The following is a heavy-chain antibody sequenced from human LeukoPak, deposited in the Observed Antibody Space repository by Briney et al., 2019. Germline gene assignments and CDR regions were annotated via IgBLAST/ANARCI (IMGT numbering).Heavy chain of an antibody. CDR2: ISGSGGST. J-gene: IGHJ4*02. D-gene: IGHD3-3*01. Sequence: PGGSLRLSCAASGFTFSSYAMSWVRQAPGKGLEWVSAISGSGGSTYYADSVKGRFTISRDNAKNSLYLQMNSLRAEDTAVYYCARGIPYYDFWSGYSPCWGQGTLVTVSS. V-gene: IGHV3-23*01. CDR3: ARGIPYYDFWSGYSPC. CDR1: GFTFSSYA.